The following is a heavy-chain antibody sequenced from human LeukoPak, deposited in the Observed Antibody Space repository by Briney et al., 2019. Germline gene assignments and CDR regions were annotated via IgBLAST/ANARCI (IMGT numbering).Heavy chain of an antibody. Sequence: GGSLRLSCAASGFTFSDYYMSWIRQAPGKGLEWVANINQDGSKKPYADSMKGRFTISRDNAKESLYLQLSSLRADDTAVYYCAKWGPHCVGDYCPALDSWGQGTLVTVSS. CDR2: INQDGSKK. V-gene: IGHV3-7*01. J-gene: IGHJ4*02. CDR3: AKWGPHCVGDYCPALDS. D-gene: IGHD2-21*02. CDR1: GFTFSDYY.